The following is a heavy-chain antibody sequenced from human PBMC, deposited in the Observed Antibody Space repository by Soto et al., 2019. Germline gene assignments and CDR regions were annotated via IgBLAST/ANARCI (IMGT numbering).Heavy chain of an antibody. V-gene: IGHV3-30*04. CDR1: GFTFSNYP. CDR2: ISYDGTRK. D-gene: IGHD6-13*01. J-gene: IGHJ4*02. Sequence: QVQLVESGGGVVQPGKSLRLSCAASGFTFSNYPMNWVRQAPGKGLEWVSVISYDGTRKYYADSVRGRFTISRDNSKNKLYLQMNSLRPQDTAVYYCARETGLGVAAAGSFDSWGQGARVTVSS. CDR3: ARETGLGVAAAGSFDS.